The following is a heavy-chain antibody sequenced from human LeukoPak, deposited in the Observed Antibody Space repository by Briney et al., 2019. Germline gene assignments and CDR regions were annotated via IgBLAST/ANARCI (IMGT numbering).Heavy chain of an antibody. J-gene: IGHJ4*02. Sequence: ASVKVSCKASGYTFTSYDINWVRQATGQGLEWMGWMNPNSGNTGYAQKFQGRVTITRNTSISTAYMELSSLRSEDTAVYYCASSSSSARDRFDYWGQGTLVTVSS. CDR2: MNPNSGNT. D-gene: IGHD6-6*01. V-gene: IGHV1-8*03. CDR1: GYTFTSYD. CDR3: ASSSSSARDRFDY.